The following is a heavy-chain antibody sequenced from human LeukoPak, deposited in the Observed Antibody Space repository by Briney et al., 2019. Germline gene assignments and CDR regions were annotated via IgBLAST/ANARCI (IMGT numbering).Heavy chain of an antibody. J-gene: IGHJ4*02. V-gene: IGHV7-4-1*01. D-gene: IGHD2-15*01. CDR3: ARGRDCSGGNCYSDY. CDR2: INTNTGNP. CDR1: GYSFTSFA. Sequence: ASVKVSCKASGYSFTSFAMNWVRQAPGQGLERMGWINTNTGNPTYARGFAGRFVFSLDTSVSTAYLQISGLEAEDTAVYYCARGRDCSGGNCYSDYWGQGTLVTVSS.